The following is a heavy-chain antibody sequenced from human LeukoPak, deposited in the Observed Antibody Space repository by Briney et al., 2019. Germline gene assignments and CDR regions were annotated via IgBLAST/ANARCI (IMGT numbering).Heavy chain of an antibody. D-gene: IGHD3-3*01. Sequence: TGGSLRLSCAASGFTFSSYWMHWVRQAPGKGLVWVSRINTDGSSTSYADSVKGRFTISRDNAKNTLYLQMNSLRAEDTAVYYCARDVITIFGPRPSDAFDIWGQGTMVTVSS. CDR2: INTDGSST. CDR3: ARDVITIFGPRPSDAFDI. V-gene: IGHV3-74*01. J-gene: IGHJ3*02. CDR1: GFTFSSYW.